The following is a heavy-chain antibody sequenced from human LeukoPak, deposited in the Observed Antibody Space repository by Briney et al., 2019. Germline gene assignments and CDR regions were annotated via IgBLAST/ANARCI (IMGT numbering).Heavy chain of an antibody. CDR2: ISSSSTYI. V-gene: IGHV3-21*01. CDR1: GFTFNSYA. CDR3: ARTLELLDY. D-gene: IGHD1-7*01. Sequence: GGSLRLSCAASGFTFNSYAMSWVRQAPGKGLEWVSSISSSSTYIYYADSVKGRFTISRDNAKNSLYLQMNSLRAEDTAVYYCARTLELLDYWGQGTLVTVSS. J-gene: IGHJ4*02.